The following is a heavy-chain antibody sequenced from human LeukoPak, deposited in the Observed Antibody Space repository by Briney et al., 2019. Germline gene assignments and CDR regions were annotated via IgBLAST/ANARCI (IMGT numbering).Heavy chain of an antibody. CDR3: ARKGYGDYAFDY. J-gene: IGHJ4*02. CDR2: ISSDGTNK. V-gene: IGHV3-30*04. D-gene: IGHD4-17*01. Sequence: GGSLRLSCAASGFTFSSYAMHWVRQAPGKGLEWVSIISSDGTNKYYADSVKGRFTISRDNSKNTLYLQMNSLRSEDTAVYYCARKGYGDYAFDYWGQGTLVTVSS. CDR1: GFTFSSYA.